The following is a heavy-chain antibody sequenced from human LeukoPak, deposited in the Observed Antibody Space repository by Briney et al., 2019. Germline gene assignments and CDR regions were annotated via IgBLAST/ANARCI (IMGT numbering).Heavy chain of an antibody. CDR3: AREYYYDSSGYYYFDY. V-gene: IGHV3-53*01. CDR1: GFTVSSNY. J-gene: IGHJ4*02. D-gene: IGHD3-22*01. Sequence: GGSLRLSCAASGFTVSSNYMSWVRQAPGKGLEWVSVIYSGGSTYYADSVKGRFTISGDNSKNTLYLQMNSLRAEGTAVYYCAREYYYDSSGYYYFDYWGQGTLVTVSS. CDR2: IYSGGST.